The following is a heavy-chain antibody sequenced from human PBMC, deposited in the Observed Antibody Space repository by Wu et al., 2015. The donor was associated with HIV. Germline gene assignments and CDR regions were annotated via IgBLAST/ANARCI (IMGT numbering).Heavy chain of an antibody. V-gene: IGHV4-34*02. CDR3: ARGSPHWGGYGSTTWRSFDY. CDR2: VNHGGNT. Sequence: QVQLQQWGARLLKPSETLSLTCAVYVESFSGYYWTWLRQSPGKGLEWIGEVNHGGNTNYNPSLMSRVTISTDTSKNQFSLRLNSVTDADTGMYYCARGSPHWGGYGSTTWRSFDYWGQGDLVTVFS. D-gene: IGHD5-12*01. J-gene: IGHJ4*02. CDR1: VESFSGYY.